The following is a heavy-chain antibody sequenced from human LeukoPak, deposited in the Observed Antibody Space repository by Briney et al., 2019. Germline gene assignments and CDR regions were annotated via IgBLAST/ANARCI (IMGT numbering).Heavy chain of an antibody. Sequence: PGGSLRLSCAASGFTFSSYPMSWVRQAPGKGLEWVSAITSSGDNIYYAASVQGRFIISRDNSKNTLSLQMNTLRAEDTAIYYCAKENPVGGTNYFDHWGQGTLVTVSS. CDR1: GFTFSSYP. CDR3: AKENPVGGTNYFDH. CDR2: ITSSGDNI. D-gene: IGHD1-26*01. J-gene: IGHJ4*02. V-gene: IGHV3-23*01.